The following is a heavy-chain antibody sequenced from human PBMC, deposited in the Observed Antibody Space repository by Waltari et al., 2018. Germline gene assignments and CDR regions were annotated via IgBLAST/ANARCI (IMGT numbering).Heavy chain of an antibody. D-gene: IGHD6-6*01. CDR1: GFIFSRYW. Sequence: EVQLVESGGGLVQPGGSLRLSCAASGFIFSRYWMHWVRQAPGKGLVWVSRLNDDGSGTTYADSVKGRFSSSRDNAKNTLYLQMNSLRAEDTAVYYCAREYSNSRYFDYWGPGTLVTVSS. CDR2: LNDDGSGT. CDR3: AREYSNSRYFDY. V-gene: IGHV3-74*01. J-gene: IGHJ4*02.